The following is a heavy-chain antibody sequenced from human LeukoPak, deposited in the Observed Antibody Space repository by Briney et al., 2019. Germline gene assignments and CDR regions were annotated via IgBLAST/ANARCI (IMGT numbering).Heavy chain of an antibody. V-gene: IGHV1-18*01. CDR3: ARDAQYYDILTGPDY. Sequence: ASVKVSCKASGYTFTSYGISWVRQAPGQGLEWMGWISAYNGNTNYAQKLQGRVTMTTDTSTSTAYMELRSLRSDDTAVYYCARDAQYYDILTGPDYWGQGTLVTVSS. CDR2: ISAYNGNT. CDR1: GYTFTSYG. D-gene: IGHD3-9*01. J-gene: IGHJ4*02.